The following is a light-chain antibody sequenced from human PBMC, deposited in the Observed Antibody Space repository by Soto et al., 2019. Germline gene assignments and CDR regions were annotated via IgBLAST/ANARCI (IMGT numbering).Light chain of an antibody. CDR2: EVS. V-gene: IGLV2-14*01. J-gene: IGLJ2*01. CDR1: SSDVGGYNY. Sequence: QSALTQPASVSGSPGQSITISCTGTSSDVGGYNYVSWYQQHPGKAPKLMIYEVSNRPSGVSNRFAGSKAGNTASLTISGLPAEDAADYYCSSYTSSNTLVFGGGTKLTVL. CDR3: SSYTSSNTLV.